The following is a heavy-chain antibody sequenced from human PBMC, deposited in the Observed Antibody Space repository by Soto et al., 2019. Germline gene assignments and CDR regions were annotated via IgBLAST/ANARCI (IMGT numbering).Heavy chain of an antibody. CDR1: GFTFSSYA. V-gene: IGHV3-30-3*01. Sequence: GGSLRLSCAASGFTFSSYAMHWVRQAPGKGLEWVAVISYDGSNKYYADSVKGRFTISRDNSKNTLYLQMNSLRAEGTAVYYCARDPYSGSYYYYGMDVWGQGTTVTVSS. CDR3: ARDPYSGSYYYYGMDV. J-gene: IGHJ6*02. CDR2: ISYDGSNK. D-gene: IGHD1-26*01.